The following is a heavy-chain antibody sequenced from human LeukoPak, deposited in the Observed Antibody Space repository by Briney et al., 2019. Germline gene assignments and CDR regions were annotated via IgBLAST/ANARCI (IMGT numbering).Heavy chain of an antibody. CDR3: AQKGGTDH. CDR2: ISSSSSAI. CDR1: GFTFSRFG. Sequence: GGSLRLSCAASGFTFSRFGMNWVRQAPGKGMEWISYISSSSSAIYYADSVKGRFTISRDNAKNSLYLQMSSLRDEDTAVYYCAQKGGTDHWGQGTLVTVSS. D-gene: IGHD2-15*01. V-gene: IGHV3-48*02. J-gene: IGHJ4*02.